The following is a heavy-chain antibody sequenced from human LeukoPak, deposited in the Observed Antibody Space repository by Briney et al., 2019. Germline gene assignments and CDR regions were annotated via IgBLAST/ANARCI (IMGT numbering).Heavy chain of an antibody. D-gene: IGHD1-26*01. CDR3: ARFRDSGSEY. Sequence: PSETLSLTCTVSGGSISSYYWSWIRQPPGKGLEWIGYIYYSGSTNYNPSLKSRVTISVDTSKNQFSLKLSSVTAADTAVYYCARFRDSGSEYWGQGTLVTVSS. J-gene: IGHJ4*02. CDR2: IYYSGST. V-gene: IGHV4-59*01. CDR1: GGSISSYY.